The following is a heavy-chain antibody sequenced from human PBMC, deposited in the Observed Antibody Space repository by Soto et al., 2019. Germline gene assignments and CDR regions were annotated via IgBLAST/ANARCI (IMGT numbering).Heavy chain of an antibody. V-gene: IGHV1-69*12. Sequence: QVQLVQSGAEVRQPASSVKVSCKTSGGTFSSYAISWVRQAPGQGLEWMGGIVPIVDTSTYAQKFQGRVTITADESTSIVYMELSRLSSDDTAVYYCMRVVAIPGYPDNWGQGTLVTVSS. CDR1: GGTFSSYA. D-gene: IGHD5-12*01. CDR2: IVPIVDTS. CDR3: MRVVAIPGYPDN. J-gene: IGHJ4*02.